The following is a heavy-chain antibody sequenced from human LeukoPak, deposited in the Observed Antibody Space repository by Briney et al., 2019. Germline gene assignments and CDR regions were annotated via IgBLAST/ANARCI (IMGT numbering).Heavy chain of an antibody. Sequence: ASVKVSCKASGYTFTSYYMHWVRQAPGQGLEWMGIINPSGGSTSYAQKFQGRVTMTRDTSTSTAYMELSSLRSEDAAVYYCAADPRYCSSTSCRSSGAFDIWGQGTMVTVSS. CDR2: INPSGGST. CDR1: GYTFTSYY. D-gene: IGHD2-2*01. V-gene: IGHV1-46*01. CDR3: AADPRYCSSTSCRSSGAFDI. J-gene: IGHJ3*02.